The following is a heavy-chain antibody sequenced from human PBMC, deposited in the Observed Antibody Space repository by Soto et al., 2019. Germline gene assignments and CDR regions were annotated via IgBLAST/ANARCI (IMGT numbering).Heavy chain of an antibody. CDR2: ISLYSDGT. J-gene: IGHJ5*02. CDR3: ARVVPGAEAWFGP. CDR1: GYTFSNYG. Sequence: ASAKVSCKTSGYTFSNYGITWVRQAPGQPLEWLGWISLYSDGTNYAQKFQGRVPMTTDTSTTTAHMELRSLRSDDTAVYYCARVVPGAEAWFGPWGQGTLVTVSS. V-gene: IGHV1-18*01. D-gene: IGHD2-2*01.